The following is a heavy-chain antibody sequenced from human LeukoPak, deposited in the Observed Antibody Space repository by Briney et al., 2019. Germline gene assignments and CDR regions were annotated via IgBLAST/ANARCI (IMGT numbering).Heavy chain of an antibody. V-gene: IGHV3-23*01. CDR2: ISGSGGST. CDR1: GFTFSSYA. Sequence: SGGSLRLSCAASGFTFSSYAMSWVRQAPGKGLEWVSAISGSGGSTYYADSVKGRFTISRDNSKNTLYLQMNSLRAEDTVVYYCAKEAVRWELRTAMGYWGQGTLVTVSS. D-gene: IGHD1-26*01. CDR3: AKEAVRWELRTAMGY. J-gene: IGHJ4*02.